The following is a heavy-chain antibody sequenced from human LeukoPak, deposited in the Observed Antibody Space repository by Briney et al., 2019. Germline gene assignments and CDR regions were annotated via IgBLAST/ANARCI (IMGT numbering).Heavy chain of an antibody. Sequence: ASVKVSCKAPGYTFTGYYMHWVRQAPGQGLEWMGWINPNSGGTNCAQKFQGRVTMTRDTSISTAYMELSRLRSDDTAVYYCAAPSGYYYGGIDYWGQGTLVTVSS. J-gene: IGHJ4*02. CDR3: AAPSGYYYGGIDY. V-gene: IGHV1-2*02. CDR2: INPNSGGT. D-gene: IGHD3-22*01. CDR1: GYTFTGYY.